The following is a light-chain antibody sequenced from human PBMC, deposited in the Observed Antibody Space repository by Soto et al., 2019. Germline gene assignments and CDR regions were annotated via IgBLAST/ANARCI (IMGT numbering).Light chain of an antibody. CDR2: AAS. J-gene: IGKJ5*01. CDR1: QTITTS. Sequence: DIQMTQSPSSLSASVGDRVTITCRTSQTITTSLNWYRQKPGKAPDLLIYAASSLQSGIPSRFGGRGSGTDFTLTITGRQPEDFATYYCQQNYSLPITFGQGTRLEIK. CDR3: QQNYSLPIT. V-gene: IGKV1-39*01.